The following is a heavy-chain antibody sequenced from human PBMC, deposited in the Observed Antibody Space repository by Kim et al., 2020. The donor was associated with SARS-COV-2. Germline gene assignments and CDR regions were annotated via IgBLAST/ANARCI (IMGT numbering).Heavy chain of an antibody. CDR2: NT. J-gene: IGHJ5*02. Sequence: NTGYPQRFQGRVTMTRDTSITTAYMELSSLTSEDTAVYYCARAAPGWFDPWGQGTLVSVSS. D-gene: IGHD3-10*01. CDR3: ARAAPGWFDP. V-gene: IGHV1-8*01.